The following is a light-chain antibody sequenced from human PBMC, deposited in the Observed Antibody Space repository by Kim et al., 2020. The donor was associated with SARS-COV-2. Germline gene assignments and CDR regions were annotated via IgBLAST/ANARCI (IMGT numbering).Light chain of an antibody. Sequence: GQRGTISWSGSSANMGSYSADWYQQLPGTAPKVLIYRNNQRPSGVPDRFSGSKSDTSASLAISGLRSEDEGDYYCASWDDSLSGLVFGGGTQLTVL. CDR1: SANMGSYS. CDR3: ASWDDSLSGLV. V-gene: IGLV1-47*01. CDR2: RNN. J-gene: IGLJ2*01.